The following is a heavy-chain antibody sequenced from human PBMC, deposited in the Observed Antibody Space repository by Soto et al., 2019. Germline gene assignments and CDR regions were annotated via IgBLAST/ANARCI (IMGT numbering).Heavy chain of an antibody. CDR1: GFTFSSYW. CDR2: INSDGSSI. J-gene: IGHJ4*02. CDR3: ATSISVGGGG. V-gene: IGHV3-74*01. D-gene: IGHD3-16*01. Sequence: EVHLVESGGGLVQPGGSLRLSCAASGFTFSSYWMHWVRQASGKGLVWVSRINSDGSSIRYADSVKGRFTISRDNAKNTLYLQMNNLRADDTAVYYCATSISVGGGGWGQGTLVTVSS.